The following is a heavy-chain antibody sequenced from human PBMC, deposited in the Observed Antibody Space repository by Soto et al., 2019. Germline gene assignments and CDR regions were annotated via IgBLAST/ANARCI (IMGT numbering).Heavy chain of an antibody. Sequence: SETLSLTCAISGDSVSSNSAAWNWIRQSPSRGLEWLGRTFYTSKWYTDYAVSVKSRITINADTSKNQFSLQLNSVTPEDTAVYYCARYDGHGSGKPLDYWDQGTLVTVSS. CDR1: GDSVSSNSAA. CDR2: TFYTSKWYT. J-gene: IGHJ4*02. CDR3: ARYDGHGSGKPLDY. V-gene: IGHV6-1*01. D-gene: IGHD3-10*01.